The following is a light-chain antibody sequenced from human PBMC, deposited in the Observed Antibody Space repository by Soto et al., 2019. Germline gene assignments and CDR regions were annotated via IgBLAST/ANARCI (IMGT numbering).Light chain of an antibody. Sequence: QSALTXPASVSGSPGQSITISCTGSSSDVGAYTSVSWYQQHPGKAPKLMIYEVSNRPSGVSRRFSGSKSGNTASLTISGLQAEDEAHYYCSSYTSDNRDYVFGTGTKVTVL. CDR2: EVS. CDR1: SSDVGAYTS. CDR3: SSYTSDNRDYV. J-gene: IGLJ1*01. V-gene: IGLV2-14*01.